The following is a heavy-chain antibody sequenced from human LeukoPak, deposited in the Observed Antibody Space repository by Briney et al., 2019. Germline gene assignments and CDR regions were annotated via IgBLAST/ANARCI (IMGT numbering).Heavy chain of an antibody. CDR2: FDPEDGET. D-gene: IGHD2-15*01. Sequence: GASVKVSCKVSGYTLTELSMHWVRQAPGKGLEWMGGFDPEDGETIYAQKFQGRVTMTEDTSTDTAYVELSSLRSEDTAVYYCATRRSATPTYYYYGMDVWGQGTTVTVSS. V-gene: IGHV1-24*01. CDR3: ATRRSATPTYYYYGMDV. J-gene: IGHJ6*02. CDR1: GYTLTELS.